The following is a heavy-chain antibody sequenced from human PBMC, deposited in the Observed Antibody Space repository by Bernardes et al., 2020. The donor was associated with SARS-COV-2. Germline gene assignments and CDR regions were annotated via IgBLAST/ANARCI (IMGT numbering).Heavy chain of an antibody. CDR2: IKQDGSEI. CDR3: ARDRAWGEPHGMDV. D-gene: IGHD3-16*01. CDR1: GFTFRSYW. J-gene: IGHJ6*02. Sequence: GGSLRLSCAASGFTFRSYWMSWVRQAPDGKGLEWVANIKQDGSEIYYVDSVKGRFTISRDNAKKSLYLQMNSLRAEDTAVYYCARDRAWGEPHGMDVWGQGTKVTVSS. V-gene: IGHV3-7*01.